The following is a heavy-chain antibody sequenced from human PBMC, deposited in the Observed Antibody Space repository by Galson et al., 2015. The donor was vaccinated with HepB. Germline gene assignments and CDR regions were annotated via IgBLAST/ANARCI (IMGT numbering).Heavy chain of an antibody. V-gene: IGHV3-48*04. J-gene: IGHJ3*02. Sequence: SLRLSCAVFGFTFSRHSMNWVRQAPGKGLEWVSYISSSSSTIYYADSLKGRFTISRDNAENSLYLQMNSLRVEDTAVYYCARDRATAFCGGDCYLDAFDIWGQGTMVTVSS. CDR2: ISSSSSTI. CDR1: GFTFSRHS. D-gene: IGHD2-21*02. CDR3: ARDRATAFCGGDCYLDAFDI.